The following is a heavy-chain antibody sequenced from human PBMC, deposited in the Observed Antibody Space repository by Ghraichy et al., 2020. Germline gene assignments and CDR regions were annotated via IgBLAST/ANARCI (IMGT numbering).Heavy chain of an antibody. J-gene: IGHJ4*02. CDR1: GGSISSSSYY. D-gene: IGHD3-10*01. CDR3: ARHHSYYYGSVDY. Sequence: GSLSLTCTVSGGSISSSSYYWGWIRQPPGKGLEWLGSIFYGGSTYYNPSLKSRVTISVDTSKNQFSLKLSSVTAADTAVYYCARHHSYYYGSVDYWGQGTLVTVSS. V-gene: IGHV4-39*01. CDR2: IFYGGST.